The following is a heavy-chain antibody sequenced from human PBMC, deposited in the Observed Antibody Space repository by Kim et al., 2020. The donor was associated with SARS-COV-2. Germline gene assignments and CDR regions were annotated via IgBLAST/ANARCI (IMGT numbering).Heavy chain of an antibody. J-gene: IGHJ3*02. V-gene: IGHV4-30-2*05. Sequence: PSLKSRVTISVDTSKDQFSLKLSSVTAADTAVYYCARGRQLDILAGAFDIWGQGTMVTVSS. CDR3: ARGRQLDILAGAFDI. D-gene: IGHD6-6*01.